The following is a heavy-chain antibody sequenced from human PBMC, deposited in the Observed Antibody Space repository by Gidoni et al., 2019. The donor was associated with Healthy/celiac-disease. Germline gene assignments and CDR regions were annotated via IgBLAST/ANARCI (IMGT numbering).Heavy chain of an antibody. CDR2: ISAYNGNT. V-gene: IGHV1-18*01. CDR3: ARGPDIVVVVAATLFQRYLLDYYGMDV. J-gene: IGHJ6*02. D-gene: IGHD2-15*01. Sequence: QVQLVQSGAEVKKPGASVKVSCKASGYTFTSYGISWGRQAPGQGLEWMGWISAYNGNTNYAQKLQGRVTMTTDTSTSTAYMELRSLRSDDTAVYYCARGPDIVVVVAATLFQRYLLDYYGMDVWGQGTTVTVSS. CDR1: GYTFTSYG.